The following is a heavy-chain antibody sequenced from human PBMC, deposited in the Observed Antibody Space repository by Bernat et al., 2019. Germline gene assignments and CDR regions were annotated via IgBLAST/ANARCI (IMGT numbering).Heavy chain of an antibody. D-gene: IGHD3-22*01. V-gene: IGHV1-69*04. CDR2: IIPILGIA. Sequence: QVQLVQSGAEVKKPGSSVKVSCKASGGTFSSYAISWVRQAPGQGLEWMGRIIPILGIANYAQKFQGRVTITADKSTSTAYMELSSLSSEDTAVYYCAREGGDYYDSSGYHRSGAFDIWGQGTMVTVSS. CDR1: GGTFSSYA. CDR3: AREGGDYYDSSGYHRSGAFDI. J-gene: IGHJ3*02.